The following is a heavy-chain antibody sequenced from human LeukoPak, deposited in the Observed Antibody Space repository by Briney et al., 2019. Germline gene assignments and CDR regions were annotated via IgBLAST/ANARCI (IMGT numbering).Heavy chain of an antibody. J-gene: IGHJ4*02. D-gene: IGHD6-19*01. V-gene: IGHV3-21*01. Sequence: GGSLRLSCAASGFTFSSYSMNWVRQAPGKGLEWVSSISSSSSYIYYADSVKGRFTISRDNAKNSLYLQMNSLRAEDTAVYYCARGLYSSGWYSLYYFDYWGQGTLVTVSS. CDR2: ISSSSSYI. CDR1: GFTFSSYS. CDR3: ARGLYSSGWYSLYYFDY.